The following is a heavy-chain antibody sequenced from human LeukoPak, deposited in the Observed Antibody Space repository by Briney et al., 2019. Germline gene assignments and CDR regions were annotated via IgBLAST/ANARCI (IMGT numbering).Heavy chain of an antibody. D-gene: IGHD1-14*01. CDR3: ARAPNLGSYFDY. CDR1: GGSISSGGYY. V-gene: IGHV4-31*03. Sequence: SQTLSLTCTVSGGSISSGGYYWSWIRQHPGKGLEWIGYIYYSGSTYYNPSLKSRVTISVDTSKNQFSLKLSSVTAADTAVYYCARAPNLGSYFDYWGQGTLVTVSS. J-gene: IGHJ4*02. CDR2: IYYSGST.